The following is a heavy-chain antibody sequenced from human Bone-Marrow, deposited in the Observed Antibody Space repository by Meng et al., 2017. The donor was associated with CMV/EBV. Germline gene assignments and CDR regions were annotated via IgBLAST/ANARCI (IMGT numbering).Heavy chain of an antibody. V-gene: IGHV4-34*01. D-gene: IGHD3-22*01. CDR2: INHSGST. CDR3: ARDSRVLGMDV. Sequence: SETLSLTCAVYGGSFSGYYWSWIRQPPGKGLEWIGEINHSGSTNYNPSLKSRVTMSVDTSKNQFSLNLSSVTAADTAVYYCARDSRVLGMDVWGQGTTVTVSS. J-gene: IGHJ6*02. CDR1: GGSFSGYY.